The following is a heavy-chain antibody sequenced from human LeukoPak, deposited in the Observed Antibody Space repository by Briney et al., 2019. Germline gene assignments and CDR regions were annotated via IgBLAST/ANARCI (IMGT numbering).Heavy chain of an antibody. Sequence: GASVKVSCKASGYTFTSYGISWVRQAPGQGLEWMGWISAYNGNTNYAQKLQGRVTMTTDTSTSTAYMELRSLRSDDTAVYYCARDGVPTRLRFLEWLSPYYYYGMDVWGQGTTVTVSS. CDR1: GYTFTSYG. D-gene: IGHD3-3*01. V-gene: IGHV1-18*01. CDR2: ISAYNGNT. CDR3: ARDGVPTRLRFLEWLSPYYYYGMDV. J-gene: IGHJ6*02.